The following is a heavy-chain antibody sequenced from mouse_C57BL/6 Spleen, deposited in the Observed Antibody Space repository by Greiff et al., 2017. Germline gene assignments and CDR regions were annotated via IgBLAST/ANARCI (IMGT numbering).Heavy chain of an antibody. Sequence: EVQLQQSGPELVKPGASVKIPCKASGYTFTDYNMDWVKQSHGKSLEWIGDINPNTGGTIYNQKFKGKATLTVDKSSSTAYMVLRSLTSEDTAVYYCARGGYDYYRNAMDYWGQGTSVTVSS. D-gene: IGHD2-4*01. V-gene: IGHV1-18*01. J-gene: IGHJ4*01. CDR2: INPNTGGT. CDR3: ARGGYDYYRNAMDY. CDR1: GYTFTDYN.